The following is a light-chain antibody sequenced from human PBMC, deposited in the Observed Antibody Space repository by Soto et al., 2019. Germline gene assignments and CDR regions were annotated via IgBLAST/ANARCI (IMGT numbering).Light chain of an antibody. Sequence: EIVMTQSPATLSVSQGERATLSCRASQSVSSNLAWYQQKPGQAPRLLIYGASIRATGIPARFSGGGSGTEFTLTISSLQSEDFAEYHCQLYNNWPQTFGQGAMVDIK. J-gene: IGKJ1*01. CDR3: QLYNNWPQT. CDR2: GAS. V-gene: IGKV3-15*01. CDR1: QSVSSN.